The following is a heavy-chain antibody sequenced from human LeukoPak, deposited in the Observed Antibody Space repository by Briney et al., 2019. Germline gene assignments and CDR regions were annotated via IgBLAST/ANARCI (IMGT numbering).Heavy chain of an antibody. D-gene: IGHD6-13*01. CDR2: IKQDGSEK. Sequence: GGSLRLSCAASGFTFSSYWMSWVRQAPGKGLEWVANIKQDGSEKYYADSVKGLFTISRDNSKSTLYLQMNSLRAEDTAVYYCARDRAAAGYYYMDVWGKGTTVTVSS. J-gene: IGHJ6*03. CDR1: GFTFSSYW. CDR3: ARDRAAAGYYYMDV. V-gene: IGHV3-7*01.